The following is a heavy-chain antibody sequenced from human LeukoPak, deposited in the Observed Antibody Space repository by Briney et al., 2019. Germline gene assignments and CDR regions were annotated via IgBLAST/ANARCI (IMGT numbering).Heavy chain of an antibody. CDR1: GFTFSSYS. D-gene: IGHD6-6*01. V-gene: IGHV3-21*01. CDR3: AGSSLPGARGSSSWFDP. J-gene: IGHJ5*02. Sequence: GGSLRLSCAASGFTFSSYSMNWVRQAPGKGLEWVSSISSSSSYIYYADSVKGRFTISRDNAKNSLYLQMNSLRAEDTAVYYCAGSSLPGARGSSSWFDPWGQGTLVTVSS. CDR2: ISSSSSYI.